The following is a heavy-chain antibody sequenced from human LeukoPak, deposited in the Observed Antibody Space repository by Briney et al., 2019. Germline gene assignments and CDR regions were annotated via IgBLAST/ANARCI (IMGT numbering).Heavy chain of an antibody. J-gene: IGHJ4*02. D-gene: IGHD5-24*01. CDR1: GFTFSNYW. Sequence: GGSLRLSCAASGFTFSNYWLHWVRQAPGKGLVWVSRIDANAKTTSYADSVKGRFTISTDNAKKTLYLQMNSLRVEDTAVYYCAADGYSSPFDYWGQGTLVTVSS. CDR2: IDANAKTT. V-gene: IGHV3-74*01. CDR3: AADGYSSPFDY.